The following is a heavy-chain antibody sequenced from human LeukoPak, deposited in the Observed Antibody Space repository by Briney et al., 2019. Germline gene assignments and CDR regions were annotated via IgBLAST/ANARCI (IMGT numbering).Heavy chain of an antibody. CDR1: GGSISGTNW. CDR2: ISLAGQT. CDR3: SRESGPFCPFGY. V-gene: IGHV4-4*02. J-gene: IGHJ4*02. Sequence: SGTLSLTCGVSGGSISGTNWWSWVRQPPGQDVEWIGEISLAGQTNYNPSLNGRVTMSLDKSSNQLSLHLTSVTAADTATYYCSRESGPFCPFGYWGQGTLVIVSS. D-gene: IGHD1-26*01.